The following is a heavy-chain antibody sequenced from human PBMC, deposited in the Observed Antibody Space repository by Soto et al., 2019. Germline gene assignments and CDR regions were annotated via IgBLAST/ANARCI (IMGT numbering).Heavy chain of an antibody. CDR1: GGSISSYY. CDR2: IYYSGST. J-gene: IGHJ4*02. V-gene: IGHV4-59*01. CDR3: ARWYGGYDY. Sequence: PSETLSLTCTVSGGSISSYYWSWIRQPPGKGLEWIGYIYYSGSTNYNPSLKSRVTISVDTSKNQFSLKLSSVTAADTAVYYCARWYGGYDYWGQGTLVTVSS. D-gene: IGHD5-12*01.